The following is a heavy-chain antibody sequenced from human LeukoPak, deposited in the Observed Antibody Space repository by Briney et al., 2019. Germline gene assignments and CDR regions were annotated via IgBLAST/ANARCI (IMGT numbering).Heavy chain of an antibody. CDR3: ARVRVAVAGTYYFDY. Sequence: GGSLRLSCAASGFTVSSNYMSWVRQAPGKGLEWVSVIYSGGSTYYADSVKGRFTISRDNSKNTLYLQMNSLRPEDTAVFYCARVRVAVAGTYYFDYWGQGALVTVSS. CDR2: IYSGGST. J-gene: IGHJ4*02. V-gene: IGHV3-66*01. D-gene: IGHD6-19*01. CDR1: GFTVSSNY.